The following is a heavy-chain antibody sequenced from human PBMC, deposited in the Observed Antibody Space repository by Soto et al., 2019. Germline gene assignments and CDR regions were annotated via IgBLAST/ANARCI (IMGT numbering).Heavy chain of an antibody. CDR1: GGSISSSSYY. J-gene: IGHJ5*02. V-gene: IGHV4-39*01. D-gene: IGHD2-15*01. Sequence: QLQLQESGPGLVKPSETLSLTCTVSGGSISSSSYYWGWIRQPPGKGLEWIGSIYYSGSTYYNPSLKSRVTISVDTSKNQFSLKLSSVTAADTAVYYCARHSPIVVVVAATGDVYVFDPWGQGTLVTVSS. CDR3: ARHSPIVVVVAATGDVYVFDP. CDR2: IYYSGST.